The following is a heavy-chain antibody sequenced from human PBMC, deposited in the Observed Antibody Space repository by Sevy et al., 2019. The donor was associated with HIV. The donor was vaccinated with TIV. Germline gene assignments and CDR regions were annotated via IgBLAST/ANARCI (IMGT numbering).Heavy chain of an antibody. CDR3: AKVPTYYYDSSGYLGTTFFDY. CDR2: ISGSGGGT. CDR1: GFTFSSYA. J-gene: IGHJ4*02. Sequence: GGSLRLSCAASGFTFSSYAMSWVRQASGKGLEWVSAISGSGGGTYYADSVKGRFTISRDNSKNTLYLQMNSLRAEDTAVYYCAKVPTYYYDSSGYLGTTFFDYWGQGTLVTVSS. V-gene: IGHV3-23*01. D-gene: IGHD3-22*01.